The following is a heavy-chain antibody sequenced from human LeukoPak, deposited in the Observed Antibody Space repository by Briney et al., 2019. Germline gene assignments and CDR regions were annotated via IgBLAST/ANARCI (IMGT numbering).Heavy chain of an antibody. CDR1: GFTFSSYA. CDR3: AKMSARYCSSTSCWADV. Sequence: GGSLRLSCAASGFTFSSYAMSWVRQAPGKGLEWVSAISGSGGSTYYADSVKGRFTISRDNSKNTLYLQMNSLRADDTAVYYCAKMSARYCSSTSCWADVWGQGTTVTVSS. D-gene: IGHD2-2*01. V-gene: IGHV3-23*01. J-gene: IGHJ6*02. CDR2: ISGSGGST.